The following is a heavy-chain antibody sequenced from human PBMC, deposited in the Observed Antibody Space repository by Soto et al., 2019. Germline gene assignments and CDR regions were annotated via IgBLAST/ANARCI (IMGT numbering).Heavy chain of an antibody. CDR2: IYYSGTT. CDR3: AKTYDTSGSDNGMDV. CDR1: GGSISSSTYY. D-gene: IGHD3-22*01. Sequence: SETLSLTCTVSGGSISSSTYYWGWIRQPPGKGLEWIGSIYYSGTTYYNPSLKSRVTVAVDTSKNQLFLRLSSVTAADTGVYYCAKTYDTSGSDNGMDVWGQGTTVT. V-gene: IGHV4-39*01. J-gene: IGHJ6*02.